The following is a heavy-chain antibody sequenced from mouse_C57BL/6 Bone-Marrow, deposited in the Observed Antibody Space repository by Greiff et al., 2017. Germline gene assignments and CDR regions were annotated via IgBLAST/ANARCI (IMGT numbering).Heavy chain of an antibody. J-gene: IGHJ2*01. D-gene: IGHD2-2*01. CDR1: GFNIKDDY. CDR2: LDPENGDT. Sequence: VQLQQSGAELVRPGASVKLSCTASGFNIKDDYMHWVKQRPEQGLEWIGWLDPENGDTEYASKFQGKATITADTSSNTAYLQLSSLTSEDTAVYYCTTGGGYDDYWGQGTTLTVSS. CDR3: TTGGGYDDY. V-gene: IGHV14-4*01.